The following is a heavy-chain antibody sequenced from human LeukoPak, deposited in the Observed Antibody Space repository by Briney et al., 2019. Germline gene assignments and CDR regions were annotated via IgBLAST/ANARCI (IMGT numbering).Heavy chain of an antibody. Sequence: SVKVSCKASGYTFTSYGISWVRQAPGQGLEWMGGIIPIFGTANYAQKFQGRVTITTDESTSTAYMELSSLRSEDTAVYYCATDKGYFDYWGQGTLVTVSS. D-gene: IGHD3-9*01. J-gene: IGHJ4*02. V-gene: IGHV1-69*05. CDR1: GYTFTSYG. CDR2: IIPIFGTA. CDR3: ATDKGYFDY.